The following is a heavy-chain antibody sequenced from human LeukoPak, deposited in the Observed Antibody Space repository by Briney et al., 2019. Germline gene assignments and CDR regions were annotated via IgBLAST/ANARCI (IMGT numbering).Heavy chain of an antibody. Sequence: ASVKVSCKASGYTFTGYYIHWVRQAPGQGLEWMGWINPNSGDTNYAQNFQGRVTMTSDTSISTAYMELSRLRSDDTAVYYCARVLPSDYWGQGTLVTVSS. V-gene: IGHV1-2*02. CDR3: ARVLPSDY. J-gene: IGHJ4*02. CDR2: INPNSGDT. D-gene: IGHD2-15*01. CDR1: GYTFTGYY.